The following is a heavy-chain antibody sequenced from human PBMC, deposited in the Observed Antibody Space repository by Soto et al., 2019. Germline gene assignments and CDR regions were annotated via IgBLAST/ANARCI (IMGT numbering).Heavy chain of an antibody. CDR1: GGSISGSSYY. CDR3: ASGGEGSIAVAG. D-gene: IGHD6-19*01. Sequence: QLQLQESGPGLVKPSETLSLTCTVSGGSISGSSYYWGWIRQPPGKGLEWIGAIYYTGRTYYKPSLKSRVTISVDTSKNQSSLKLNSVSAADTAVYYCASGGEGSIAVAGWGQGTLVTVSS. CDR2: IYYTGRT. V-gene: IGHV4-39*01. J-gene: IGHJ4*02.